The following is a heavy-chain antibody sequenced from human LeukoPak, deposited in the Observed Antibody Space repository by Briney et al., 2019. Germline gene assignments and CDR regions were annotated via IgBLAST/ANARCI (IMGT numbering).Heavy chain of an antibody. J-gene: IGHJ4*02. CDR2: ISYSGST. CDR3: ARGFDGGHLFDY. D-gene: IGHD4-23*01. Sequence: SETLSLTCTVSGGSISSYYWSWIRQPPGKGLEWIGYISYSGSTNYNPSLKSRVTISLDTSKNQFSLKLSSVTAADTAVYYCARGFDGGHLFDYWGQGTLVTVSS. CDR1: GGSISSYY. V-gene: IGHV4-59*12.